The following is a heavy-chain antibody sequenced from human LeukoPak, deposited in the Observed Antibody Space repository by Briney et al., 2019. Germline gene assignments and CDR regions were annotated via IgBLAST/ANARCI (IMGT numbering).Heavy chain of an antibody. CDR3: ARDLLRGYKAFDY. CDR2: INWNGGST. J-gene: IGHJ4*02. Sequence: GGSLRLSCAASGFTFGDYGMSWVRQAPGKGLEWVSGINWNGGSTGYADSVKGRFTISRDNAKNSLYLQMNSLRAEDTAVYYCARDLLRGYKAFDYWGQGTLVTVSP. D-gene: IGHD5-18*01. CDR1: GFTFGDYG. V-gene: IGHV3-20*04.